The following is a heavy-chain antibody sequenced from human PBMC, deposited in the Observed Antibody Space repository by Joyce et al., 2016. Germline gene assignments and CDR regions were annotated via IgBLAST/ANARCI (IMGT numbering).Heavy chain of an antibody. J-gene: IGHJ6*02. V-gene: IGHV3-7*01. Sequence: EVQLVESGGRLVQPGGSLRLSCAASGFMFSSYWMIGVGQAPGKGLEWVANINQDGSEKNYVDSVKGRFTISRDNAKKSLYLQMNSLRAEDTAVYYCAREARMQLTYYYFGLDVWGQGTTVVVSS. D-gene: IGHD5-18*01. CDR1: GFMFSSYW. CDR2: INQDGSEK. CDR3: AREARMQLTYYYFGLDV.